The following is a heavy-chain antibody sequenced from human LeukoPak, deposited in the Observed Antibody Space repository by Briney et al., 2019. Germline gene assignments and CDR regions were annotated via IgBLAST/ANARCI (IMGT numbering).Heavy chain of an antibody. J-gene: IGHJ4*02. D-gene: IGHD6-13*01. CDR2: IYYSGST. CDR1: GGSISSSSYY. V-gene: IGHV4-39*07. CDR3: ATTTAAGDYYFDY. Sequence: SETLSLTCTVSGGSISSSSYYWGWIRQPPGKGLEWIGSIYYSGSTYYNPSLKSRVTISVDTSKNQFSLKLNSVTAADTAVYYCATTTAAGDYYFDYWGQGTLVTVSS.